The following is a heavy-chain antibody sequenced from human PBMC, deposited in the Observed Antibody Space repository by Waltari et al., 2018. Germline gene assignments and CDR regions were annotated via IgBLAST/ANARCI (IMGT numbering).Heavy chain of an antibody. D-gene: IGHD1-1*01. CDR3: ARDGALTTADYRWFES. J-gene: IGHJ5*01. CDR2: MNPKNGKT. V-gene: IGHV1-8*01. CDR1: GYNFTSYD. Sequence: QVQLVQSGAEVKKPGASVKVSCKASGYNFTSYDINWVRQATGQGLEWMGWMNPKNGKTGNAQKFQGRVTMTINTSISTAYMELGSLRSEDTAVYYCARDGALTTADYRWFESWGQGTLVTVSS.